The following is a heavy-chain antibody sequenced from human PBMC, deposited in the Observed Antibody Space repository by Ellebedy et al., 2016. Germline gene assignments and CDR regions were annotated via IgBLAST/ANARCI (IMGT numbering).Heavy chain of an antibody. V-gene: IGHV5-51*01. D-gene: IGHD2-15*01. CDR3: ARRSSSGLDFDY. Sequence: GESLKISXQGSGYSFTNNWIAWVRQMPGKGLEWMGIVHPGDSDTNYSPSVEGQVTFSADRSLSTAYLQWSSLKASDTAMYYCARRSSSGLDFDYWGQGTLVTVSS. J-gene: IGHJ4*02. CDR1: GYSFTNNW. CDR2: VHPGDSDT.